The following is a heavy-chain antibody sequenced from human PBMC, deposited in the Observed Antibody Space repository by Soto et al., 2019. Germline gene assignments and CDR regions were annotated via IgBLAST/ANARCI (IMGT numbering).Heavy chain of an antibody. CDR2: IYYSGST. CDR3: ASRFTWGWVVPAASDSYNWFDP. J-gene: IGHJ5*02. D-gene: IGHD2-2*01. Sequence: TSETLSLTCTVSGGSISSSSYYWGWIRQPPGKGLEWIGSIYYSGSTYYNPSLKSRVTISVDTSKNQFSLKLSSVTAADTAVYYCASRFTWGWVVPAASDSYNWFDPWGQGTLVTVSS. V-gene: IGHV4-39*01. CDR1: GGSISSSSYY.